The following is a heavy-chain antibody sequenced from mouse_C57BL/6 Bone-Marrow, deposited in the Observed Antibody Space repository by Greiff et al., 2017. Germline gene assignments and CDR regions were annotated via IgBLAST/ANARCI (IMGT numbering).Heavy chain of an antibody. CDR3: ARDV. V-gene: IGHV5-4*01. CDR1: GFTFSSYD. J-gene: IGHJ1*03. CDR2: ISDGGSYT. Sequence: EVKLVESGGGLVKPGGSLKLSCAASGFTFSSYDMSWVRQTPEKRLEWVATISDGGSYTYYPDNVKGRFTISRDNAKNNLYLQMSHLKSEDTAMYYCARDVWGTGTTVTVSS.